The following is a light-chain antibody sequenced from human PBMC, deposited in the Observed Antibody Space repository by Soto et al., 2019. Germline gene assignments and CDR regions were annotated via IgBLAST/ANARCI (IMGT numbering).Light chain of an antibody. J-gene: IGKJ1*01. CDR1: QSVLYSSNNKNY. V-gene: IGKV4-1*01. Sequence: DIVMTQSPDCLAVSLGERATINCKSSQSVLYSSNNKNYLAWYQQKPGQPPKLLIYWASTRESGVPDRFSGSGSGTDFTLTISSLQAEDVAVYYCQQYYSTPWTLGQGTKVEIK. CDR2: WAS. CDR3: QQYYSTPWT.